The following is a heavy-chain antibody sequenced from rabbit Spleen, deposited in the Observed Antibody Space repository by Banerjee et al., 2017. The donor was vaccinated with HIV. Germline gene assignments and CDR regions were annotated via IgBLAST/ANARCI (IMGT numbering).Heavy chain of an antibody. CDR2: IYTGDGNT. D-gene: IGHD7-1*01. V-gene: IGHV1S47*01. J-gene: IGHJ4*01. Sequence: QEQLVESGGGLVKPEGSLKLSCKASGFTLSSYWMSWVRQAPGKGLEWIARIYTGDGNTNYASWVNGRFTISRSTSLNTVTLQMTGLTAADTATYFCARHWNLWGPGTLVTVS. CDR1: GFTLSSYW. CDR3: ARHWNL.